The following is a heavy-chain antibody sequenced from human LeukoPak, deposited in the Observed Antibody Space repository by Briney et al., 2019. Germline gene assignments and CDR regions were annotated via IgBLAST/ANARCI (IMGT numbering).Heavy chain of an antibody. Sequence: PGGSLRLSCAASGFTFSSYEMNWVRQAPGKGLEWVSYITNSGSAKYYADPVKGRFTISRDNAKNTQYLQMNSLRAEDTAVYYCARQYSGSYFYWGQGTLVTVSS. CDR2: ITNSGSAK. CDR1: GFTFSSYE. CDR3: ARQYSGSYFY. V-gene: IGHV3-48*03. D-gene: IGHD1-26*01. J-gene: IGHJ4*02.